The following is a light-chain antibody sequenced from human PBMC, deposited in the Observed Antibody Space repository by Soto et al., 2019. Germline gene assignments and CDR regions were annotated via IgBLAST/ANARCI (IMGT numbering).Light chain of an antibody. J-gene: IGKJ1*01. Sequence: DIQMTQSPSTLSASVGDRVTITCRASQSISSWLAWYQQKQGKAPTPLIYKASSLESRVPSRISGSGSGTEFTLTISSLQPDDFATYYCQQYNSYPWTFGQGTKVEIK. V-gene: IGKV1-5*03. CDR1: QSISSW. CDR3: QQYNSYPWT. CDR2: KAS.